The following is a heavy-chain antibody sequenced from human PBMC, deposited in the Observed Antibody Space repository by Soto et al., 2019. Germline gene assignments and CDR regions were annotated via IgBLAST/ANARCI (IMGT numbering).Heavy chain of an antibody. J-gene: IGHJ5*02. CDR2: IYYSGST. D-gene: IGHD2-21*02. V-gene: IGHV4-30-4*01. CDR1: GGSISSADYY. Sequence: SETLSLTCTVSGGSISSADYYWSGIRQPPGKGLEWIGYIYYSGSTYYNPSLKSRVTISGDTSKNQFSLKLSSGTAADTAVYYCARAWMDIVVVTAIPRWFDPWGQGTLVTGTS. CDR3: ARAWMDIVVVTAIPRWFDP.